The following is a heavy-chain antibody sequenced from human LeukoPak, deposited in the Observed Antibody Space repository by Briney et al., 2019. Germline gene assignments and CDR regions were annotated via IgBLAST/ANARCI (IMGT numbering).Heavy chain of an antibody. Sequence: ASVKVSCKASGYTFTSYDINWVRQATGQGLEWMGWMSPNSGNTGYAQKFQGRVTMTRNTSISTAYMELSSLRSEDTAVYYCARGRVRDAVYSSGWYLYYYYYGMDVWGQGTTVTVSS. CDR2: MSPNSGNT. J-gene: IGHJ6*02. D-gene: IGHD6-19*01. CDR1: GYTFTSYD. V-gene: IGHV1-8*01. CDR3: ARGRVRDAVYSSGWYLYYYYYGMDV.